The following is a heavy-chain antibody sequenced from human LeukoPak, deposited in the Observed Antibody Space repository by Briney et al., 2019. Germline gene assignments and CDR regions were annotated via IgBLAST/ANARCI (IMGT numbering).Heavy chain of an antibody. CDR1: GFTVSSNY. CDR3: VLDLFSSFAFDI. CDR2: IYSGGST. V-gene: IGHV3-53*01. D-gene: IGHD3/OR15-3a*01. Sequence: GGSLRLSCAASGFTVSSNYMSWVRQAPGKGLEWVSVIYSGGSTFYADSVKGRFSISRDNSKNALHLQMNSLTAEDTAVYYCVLDLFSSFAFDIWGQGTMVTVSS. J-gene: IGHJ3*02.